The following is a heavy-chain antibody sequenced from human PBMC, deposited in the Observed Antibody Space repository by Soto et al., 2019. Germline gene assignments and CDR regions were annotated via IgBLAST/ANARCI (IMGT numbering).Heavy chain of an antibody. Sequence: EVQLLESGGGLVQPGGSLRLSCAASGFTFSSHAMSWVRRAPGKGLEWVASISTSGGTAYYADSVKGRFTISRDNFRNTMYLQMNSLRAEDTAVYYCARGVYGPDYWGQGTLVTVSS. CDR3: ARGVYGPDY. CDR1: GFTFSSHA. J-gene: IGHJ4*02. D-gene: IGHD3-10*01. V-gene: IGHV3-23*01. CDR2: ISTSGGTA.